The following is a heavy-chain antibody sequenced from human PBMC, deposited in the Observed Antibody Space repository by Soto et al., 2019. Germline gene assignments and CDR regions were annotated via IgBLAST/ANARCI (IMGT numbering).Heavy chain of an antibody. Sequence: EVQRAESGGGMVQPGGSLRLSCVASGFTFSSYDMHWVRQAPGKRLEYVSSISSNGGTTYYGNSVKGRFTISRDNSKNTLYLQMGSLRAEDMAVYYCVRRVSGNYDYWGQGTLVTVSS. CDR1: GFTFSSYD. D-gene: IGHD1-7*01. V-gene: IGHV3-64*01. J-gene: IGHJ4*02. CDR2: ISSNGGTT. CDR3: VRRVSGNYDY.